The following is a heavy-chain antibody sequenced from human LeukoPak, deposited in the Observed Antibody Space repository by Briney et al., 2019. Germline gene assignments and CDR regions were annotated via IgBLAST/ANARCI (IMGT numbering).Heavy chain of an antibody. CDR1: GGSISSYY. V-gene: IGHV4-4*09. D-gene: IGHD3-22*01. Sequence: SGTLSLTCTVSGGSISSYYWSWIRQPPGKGLEWIGYISASGRTKYRPALKSRVTISGDTSKNQFSLRLTSVTAADTAVYYCARHRENSYESSHMGFDPWGPGTLVTVSS. J-gene: IGHJ5*02. CDR3: ARHRENSYESSHMGFDP. CDR2: ISASGRT.